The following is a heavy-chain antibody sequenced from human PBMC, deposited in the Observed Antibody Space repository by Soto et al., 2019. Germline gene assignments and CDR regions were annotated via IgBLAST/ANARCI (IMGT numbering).Heavy chain of an antibody. CDR2: IIPIFGTA. V-gene: IGHV1-69*06. D-gene: IGHD3-3*01. Sequence: QVQLVQSGAEVKKPGSSVKVSCKASGGTFSSYAISWVRQAPGQGLEWMGGIIPIFGTANYAQKFQGRVTIAADKSTSTAYMELSSLRSEDTAVYYCASRRLVLLFEYYYYYGMDVWGQGTTVTVSS. CDR1: GGTFSSYA. J-gene: IGHJ6*02. CDR3: ASRRLVLLFEYYYYYGMDV.